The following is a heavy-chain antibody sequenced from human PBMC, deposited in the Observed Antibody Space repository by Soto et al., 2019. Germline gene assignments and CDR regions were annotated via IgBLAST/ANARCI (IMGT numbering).Heavy chain of an antibody. CDR2: ISSSGTGI. CDR1: IFTFSEYY. Sequence: SLRLSCSASIFTFSEYYMTWSRQAPGKGLEWVSYISSSGTGIYYPDSVKGRFTISRDNAKNSLYLQMSSLRAEDTAVYYCARAYSDAFDIWGQGTMVTVSS. V-gene: IGHV3-11*01. D-gene: IGHD2-15*01. CDR3: ARAYSDAFDI. J-gene: IGHJ3*02.